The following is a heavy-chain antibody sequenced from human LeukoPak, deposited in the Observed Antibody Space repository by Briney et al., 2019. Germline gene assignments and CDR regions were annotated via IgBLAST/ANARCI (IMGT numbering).Heavy chain of an antibody. CDR2: IKQDGSEK. D-gene: IGHD2-2*01. CDR3: ARDRPLGYCSSTSCPNWFDP. Sequence: GGSLRLSCAASGFTFSSYWMSWVRQAPGRGLEWVANIKQDGSEKYYVDSVKGRFTISRDNAKNSLYLQMNSLRAEDTAVYYCARDRPLGYCSSTSCPNWFDPWGQGTLVTVSS. V-gene: IGHV3-7*01. J-gene: IGHJ5*02. CDR1: GFTFSSYW.